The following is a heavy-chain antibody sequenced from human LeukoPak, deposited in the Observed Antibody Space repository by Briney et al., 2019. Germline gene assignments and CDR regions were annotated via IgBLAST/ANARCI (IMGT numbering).Heavy chain of an antibody. D-gene: IGHD3-3*01. Sequence: SETLSLTCAVYGGSFSGYYWSWIRQPPGKGLEWIGEINHSGSTNYNPSLKSRVTISVDTSKNQFSLKLSSVTAADTAVYYCARGRLNSYDFWSGHYEDYFDYWGQGTLVTVSS. CDR2: INHSGST. V-gene: IGHV4-34*01. J-gene: IGHJ4*02. CDR1: GGSFSGYY. CDR3: ARGRLNSYDFWSGHYEDYFDY.